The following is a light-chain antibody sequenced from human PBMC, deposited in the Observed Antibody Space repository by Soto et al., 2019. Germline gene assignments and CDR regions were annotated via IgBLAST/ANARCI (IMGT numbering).Light chain of an antibody. J-gene: IGKJ1*01. V-gene: IGKV1-5*01. CDR2: DAS. CDR3: QQYNSYSPRT. Sequence: DIQMTQSPSTLSASVGDRVTITCRASQSISSWLAWYQQKPGKAPKLLIYDASSLESGVPPRFSGSGSGTEFTLTISSLQPDDFATYYCQQYNSYSPRTFGQGTKVEIK. CDR1: QSISSW.